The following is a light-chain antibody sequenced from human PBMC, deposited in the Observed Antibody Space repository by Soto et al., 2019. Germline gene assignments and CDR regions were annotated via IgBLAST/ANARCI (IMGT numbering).Light chain of an antibody. CDR3: QQSASFPRT. Sequence: DIQMTQSPSSLSASVGDRVTITCRANQSISSYLNWYQQKPGKAPKLLIYAASSLQSGVPSRFSGSGSGTDFTLTISSLQPEGFATYYCQQSASFPRTFGGGTKVDIK. CDR1: QSISSY. CDR2: AAS. V-gene: IGKV1-39*01. J-gene: IGKJ4*01.